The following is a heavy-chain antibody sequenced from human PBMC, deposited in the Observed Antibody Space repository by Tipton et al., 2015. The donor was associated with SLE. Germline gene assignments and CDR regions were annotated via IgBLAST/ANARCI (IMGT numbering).Heavy chain of an antibody. J-gene: IGHJ4*02. D-gene: IGHD1-26*01. CDR1: GFTFSSYS. V-gene: IGHV3-48*01. CDR2: ISSSSSTI. CDR3: ARGATKAPFDF. Sequence: GSLRLSCAASGFTFSSYSMNWVRQAPGKGLEWVSYISSSSSTIYYADSVKGRFTISRDNAKNSLYLQMNSLTAEDTAVYYCARGATKAPFDFWGQGTLVTVSS.